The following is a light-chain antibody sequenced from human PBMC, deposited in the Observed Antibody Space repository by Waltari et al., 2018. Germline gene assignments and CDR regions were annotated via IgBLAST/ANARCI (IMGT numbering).Light chain of an antibody. CDR3: QQLNTYPLT. V-gene: IGKV1-9*01. Sequence: DIQLTQSPSFLSASDGDRVTITCRASQGISSYLAWYQQKPGKAPKLLIYAASTLQSGVPSRFSGSGSGTEFTLTISSLQPEDFATYYCQQLNTYPLTFGGGTKVEIK. CDR2: AAS. J-gene: IGKJ4*01. CDR1: QGISSY.